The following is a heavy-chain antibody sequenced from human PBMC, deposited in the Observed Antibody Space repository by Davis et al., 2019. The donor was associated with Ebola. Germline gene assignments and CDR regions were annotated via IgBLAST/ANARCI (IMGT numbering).Heavy chain of an antibody. D-gene: IGHD2-15*01. CDR3: ASGVGRYCSGGSCYQEPYIAVAADWNDY. J-gene: IGHJ4*02. Sequence: PGGSLRLSCAASGFTVSSNYMSWVRQAPGKGLEWVSVIYSGGSTYYADSVKGRFTISRDNSKNTLYLQMNSLRAEDTAVYYCASGVGRYCSGGSCYQEPYIAVAADWNDYWGQGTLVTVSS. CDR1: GFTVSSNY. CDR2: IYSGGST. V-gene: IGHV3-66*01.